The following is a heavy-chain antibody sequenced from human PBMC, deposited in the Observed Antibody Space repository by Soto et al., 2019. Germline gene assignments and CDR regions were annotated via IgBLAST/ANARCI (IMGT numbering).Heavy chain of an antibody. V-gene: IGHV1-69*13. Sequence: GASVKVSCKASGGTFSSYAISWVRQAPGQGLEWMGGIIPIFGTANYAQKFQGRVTITADESTSTAYMELSSLRSEDTAVYYCARDPCFNYYDSSGYYYFDYWGQGTLVTVSS. CDR1: GGTFSSYA. D-gene: IGHD3-22*01. J-gene: IGHJ4*02. CDR3: ARDPCFNYYDSSGYYYFDY. CDR2: IIPIFGTA.